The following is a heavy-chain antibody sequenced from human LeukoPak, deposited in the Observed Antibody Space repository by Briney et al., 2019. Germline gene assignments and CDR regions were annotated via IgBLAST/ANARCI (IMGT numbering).Heavy chain of an antibody. Sequence: GGSLSLSCAASGFTFSRYSMNWVRQAPGKGLEWVSSITISSTYLFYADSVKGRFTISRDNAKNSLYLQMNSLRAEDTAVYYCARDLEQQLFDLWGQGTLVTVSS. V-gene: IGHV3-21*01. J-gene: IGHJ5*02. D-gene: IGHD6-13*01. CDR2: ITISSTYL. CDR3: ARDLEQQLFDL. CDR1: GFTFSRYS.